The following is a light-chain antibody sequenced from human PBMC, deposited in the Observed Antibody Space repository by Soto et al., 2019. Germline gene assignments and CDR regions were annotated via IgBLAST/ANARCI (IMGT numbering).Light chain of an antibody. Sequence: DIQMTQSPSSLSESAGDRVTITCRASQGISTYLNWYQQKPGKAPKLLIYAASSLQSGVPSRFSGSGSETDFTLTISSLQPEDFATYYCQQTSNTPQTFGGGTKVEIK. J-gene: IGKJ4*01. CDR1: QGISTY. CDR3: QQTSNTPQT. V-gene: IGKV1-39*01. CDR2: AAS.